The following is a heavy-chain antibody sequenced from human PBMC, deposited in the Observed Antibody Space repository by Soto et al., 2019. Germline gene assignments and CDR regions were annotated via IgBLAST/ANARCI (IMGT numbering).Heavy chain of an antibody. D-gene: IGHD3-10*01. V-gene: IGHV4-59*12. CDR1: GGSISSSF. Sequence: SETLSLTCSVSGGSISSSFWSWIRQPPGKGLEWVGSMYYSGTTDYNPSLKSRITISRDKSKNTVDLQMNSLRAEDTAVYYCAKVGPYDSGSYMFRYNWFGPWGPGTLVTVSS. CDR3: AKVGPYDSGSYMFRYNWFGP. CDR2: MYYSGTT. J-gene: IGHJ5*02.